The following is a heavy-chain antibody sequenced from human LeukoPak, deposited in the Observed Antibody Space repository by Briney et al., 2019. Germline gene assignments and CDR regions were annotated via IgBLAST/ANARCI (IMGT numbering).Heavy chain of an antibody. Sequence: ASVKVSCKASGYSFTTYYMHWVRQAPGQGLEWMGWINPDSGGTNYAQKFQGRVTMTRDTSISTAYMELSRLRSDDTAVYYCARGGAIVGATNNWLDPWGQGTLVTVSS. CDR2: INPDSGGT. D-gene: IGHD1-26*01. V-gene: IGHV1-2*02. CDR1: GYSFTTYY. J-gene: IGHJ5*02. CDR3: ARGGAIVGATNNWLDP.